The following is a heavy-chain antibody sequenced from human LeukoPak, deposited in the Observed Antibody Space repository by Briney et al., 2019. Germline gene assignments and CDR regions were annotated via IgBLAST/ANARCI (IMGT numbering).Heavy chain of an antibody. V-gene: IGHV3-66*01. CDR2: IYSGGSA. Sequence: GGSLRLSCAASGFTVSSNYMSWVRQAPGKGLEWVSVIYSGGSAYYAGSVKGRFTISRDNSKNTLYLQMNSLRAEDTAVYYCAREAAAVPGAFAIWGPGTMVTVSS. D-gene: IGHD6-13*01. CDR1: GFTVSSNY. CDR3: AREAAAVPGAFAI. J-gene: IGHJ3*02.